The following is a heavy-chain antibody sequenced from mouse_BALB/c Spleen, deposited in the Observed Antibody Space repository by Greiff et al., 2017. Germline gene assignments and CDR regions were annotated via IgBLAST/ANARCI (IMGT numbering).Heavy chain of an antibody. V-gene: IGHV2-9*02. Sequence: VQRVESGPGLVAPSQSLSITCTVSGFSLTSYGVHWVRQPPGKGLEWLGVIWAGGSTNYNSALMSRLSISKDNSKSQVFLKMNSLQTDDTAMYYCAREGTTATGYAMDYWGQGTSVTVSS. CDR2: IWAGGST. J-gene: IGHJ4*01. D-gene: IGHD1-2*01. CDR1: GFSLTSYG. CDR3: AREGTTATGYAMDY.